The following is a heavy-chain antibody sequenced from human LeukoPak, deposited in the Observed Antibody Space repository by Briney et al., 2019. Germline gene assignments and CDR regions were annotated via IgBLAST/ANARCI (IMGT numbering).Heavy chain of an antibody. J-gene: IGHJ3*02. CDR3: AREEYSSSSRAFDI. CDR1: GFIFSSYG. D-gene: IGHD6-13*01. Sequence: GRSLRLSCAASGFIFSSYGMHWVRQAPGKGLEWVAVIWYDGSNKYYADSVKGRFTISRDNSKNTLYLQMNSLRAEDTAVYYCAREEYSSSSRAFDIWGQGTMVTVSS. V-gene: IGHV3-33*01. CDR2: IWYDGSNK.